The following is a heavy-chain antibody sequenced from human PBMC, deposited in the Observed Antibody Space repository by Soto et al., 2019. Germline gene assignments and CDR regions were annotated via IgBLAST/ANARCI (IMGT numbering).Heavy chain of an antibody. D-gene: IGHD4-17*01. J-gene: IGHJ4*02. CDR2: ISAYNGNT. CDR1: GYTFTSYG. CDR3: ARLWGYGDYGEMCY. Sequence: QVQLVQSGAEVKKPGASVKVSCKASGYTFTSYGISWVRQAPGQGLEWMGWISAYNGNTNYAQKLQGRVTMTTDTXXSTAYMELRSMRSDDTAVYYCARLWGYGDYGEMCYWGQGTLVTVSS. V-gene: IGHV1-18*01.